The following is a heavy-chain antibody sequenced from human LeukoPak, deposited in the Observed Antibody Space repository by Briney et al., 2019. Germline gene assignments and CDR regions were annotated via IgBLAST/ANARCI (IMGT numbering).Heavy chain of an antibody. D-gene: IGHD3-3*01. V-gene: IGHV4-38-2*01. Sequence: SETLSLTCAVSGYSINSGYYWGWIRQPPGKGLEWIGSIYHSGSTYYNPSLKSRVTISVDTSKNQFSLKLSSVTAADTAVYYCARLRFLEWLPDYWGQGTLVTVSS. CDR3: ARLRFLEWLPDY. J-gene: IGHJ4*02. CDR2: IYHSGST. CDR1: GYSINSGYY.